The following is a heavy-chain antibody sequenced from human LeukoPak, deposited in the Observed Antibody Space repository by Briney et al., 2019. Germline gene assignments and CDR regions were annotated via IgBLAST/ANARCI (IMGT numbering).Heavy chain of an antibody. CDR2: INPNSGGT. Sequence: ASVKVSCKASGYTFTGYYMHWVRQAPGQGLEWMGWINPNSGGTNYAQKFQGRVTMTRDTSISTAYMELSRLRSDDTAVYYCAKAKKVTMVRGATSLFDYWGQGTLVTVSS. V-gene: IGHV1-2*02. D-gene: IGHD3-10*01. CDR3: AKAKKVTMVRGATSLFDY. J-gene: IGHJ4*02. CDR1: GYTFTGYY.